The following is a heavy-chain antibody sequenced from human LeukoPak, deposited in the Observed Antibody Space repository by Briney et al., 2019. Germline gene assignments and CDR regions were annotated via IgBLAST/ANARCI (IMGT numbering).Heavy chain of an antibody. CDR1: GGSISSYY. V-gene: IGHV4-59*01. CDR3: ARAPEYYDMLTGPIGLYYYYMDV. D-gene: IGHD3-9*01. Sequence: SETLSLTCTVSGGSISSYYWSWIRQPPGKGLEWIGYIYYSGSTNYNPSLKSRVTISVDTSKNQFSLKLSSVTAADTAVYYCARAPEYYDMLTGPIGLYYYYMDVWGKGPRSPSP. J-gene: IGHJ6*03. CDR2: IYYSGST.